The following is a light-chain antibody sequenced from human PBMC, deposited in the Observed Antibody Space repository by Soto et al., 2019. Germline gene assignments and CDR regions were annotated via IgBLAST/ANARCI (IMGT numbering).Light chain of an antibody. Sequence: EIVVTQSPATLSVSPGERVTLSCRASQSVSSSLAWYQQRPGQAPRLLIYDTSPRAASISARFSGSGSGTEFTLTISSLQSEDFAVYYCQHYIDWPPGTFGQGPAVEIK. V-gene: IGKV3-15*01. CDR1: QSVSSS. CDR2: DTS. CDR3: QHYIDWPPGT. J-gene: IGKJ1*01.